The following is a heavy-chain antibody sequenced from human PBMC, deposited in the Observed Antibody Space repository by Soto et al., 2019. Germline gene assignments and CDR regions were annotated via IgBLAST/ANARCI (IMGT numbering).Heavy chain of an antibody. Sequence: ASVKVSFKASGYTFTSYGISWVRQAPGQGLEWMGWISAYNGNTNYAQKLQGRVTMTTDTSTSTAYMELRSLRSDDTAVYYCARARGITTFLSELGPWGQGTLVTVSS. V-gene: IGHV1-18*01. CDR1: GYTFTSYG. J-gene: IGHJ5*02. CDR2: ISAYNGNT. D-gene: IGHD3-9*01. CDR3: ARARGITTFLSELGP.